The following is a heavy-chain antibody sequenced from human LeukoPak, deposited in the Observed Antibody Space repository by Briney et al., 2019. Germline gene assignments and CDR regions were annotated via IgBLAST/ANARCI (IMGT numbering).Heavy chain of an antibody. CDR2: ILPIIHIP. CDR1: GGTFGTYT. V-gene: IGHV1-69*04. D-gene: IGHD3-3*01. Sequence: ASVKVSCKASGGTFGTYTISWVRQAPGQGLEWMGRILPIIHIPDYAQKFQDRVTITADTSTNTAYMELGSLRSEDTAVYYCARETEGDSIFGVVFGPLDYWGQGTLVTVSS. J-gene: IGHJ4*02. CDR3: ARETEGDSIFGVVFGPLDY.